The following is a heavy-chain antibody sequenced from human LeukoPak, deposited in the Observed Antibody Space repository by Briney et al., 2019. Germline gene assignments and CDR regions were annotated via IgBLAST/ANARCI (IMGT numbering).Heavy chain of an antibody. CDR2: IYTSGST. Sequence: SETLSLTCTVSGGSISSYYWSWTRQPAGKGLEWIGRIYTSGSTNYNPSLKSRVTMSVDTSKNQFSLKLSSVTAADTAVYYCARGRNYYDSSGYYYESAFDIWGQGTMVAVSS. V-gene: IGHV4-4*07. J-gene: IGHJ3*02. CDR3: ARGRNYYDSSGYYYESAFDI. CDR1: GGSISSYY. D-gene: IGHD3-22*01.